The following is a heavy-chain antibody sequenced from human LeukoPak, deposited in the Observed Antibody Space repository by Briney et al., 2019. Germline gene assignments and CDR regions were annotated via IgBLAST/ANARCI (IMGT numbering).Heavy chain of an antibody. CDR2: IGGSGGRT. J-gene: IGHJ4*02. CDR1: GFTFSSYA. V-gene: IGHV3-23*01. Sequence: QPGGSLRLSCAASGFTFSSYAMSWVRQAPGKGLEWVAAIGGSGGRTYYADSVWGRFTISRDNSKSTLYLQLNSLRADDTAVYYCAKDLGQTASTDFDYWGQGTLVTVSS. CDR3: AKDLGQTASTDFDY. D-gene: IGHD2-21*02.